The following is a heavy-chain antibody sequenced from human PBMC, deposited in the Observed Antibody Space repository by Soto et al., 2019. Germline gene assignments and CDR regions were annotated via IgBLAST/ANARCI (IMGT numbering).Heavy chain of an antibody. V-gene: IGHV5-10-1*01. CDR2: IDPSDSYT. D-gene: IGHD3-9*01. CDR3: ATRLTGYLDEY. J-gene: IGHJ4*02. CDR1: GYSFTSYW. Sequence: GESLKISCKGSGYSFTSYWISWVRQMPGRGLEWMGRIDPSDSYTNYSPSFQGHVTISADKSISTAYLQWSSLKASDTAMYYCATRLTGYLDEYWGQGTQVTVSS.